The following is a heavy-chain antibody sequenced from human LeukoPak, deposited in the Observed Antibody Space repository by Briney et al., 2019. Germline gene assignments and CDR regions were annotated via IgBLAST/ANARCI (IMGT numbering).Heavy chain of an antibody. CDR1: GGTFSSYA. V-gene: IGHV1-69*01. D-gene: IGHD6-13*01. CDR2: IIPIFGTA. J-gene: IGHJ6*02. CDR3: ATGSLAAAGWNGMDV. Sequence: ASVKVSCKASGGTFSSYAISWVRQAPGQGLEWMGGIIPIFGTANYAQKFQARVTITADESTSTAYMELSSLGSEDTAVYYCATGSLAAAGWNGMDVWGQGTTVTVSS.